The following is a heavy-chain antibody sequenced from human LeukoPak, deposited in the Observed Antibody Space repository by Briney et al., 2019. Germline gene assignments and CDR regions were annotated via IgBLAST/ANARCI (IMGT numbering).Heavy chain of an antibody. J-gene: IGHJ4*02. V-gene: IGHV4-59*01. Sequence: SETLSLTCTVSGGSISSYYWSWIRQPPGKGLEWIGYIYYSGSTNYNPSLKSRVTISVDTSKNQFSLKLSSVTAADTAVYYCARSRPDYGGILYYFDYWGQGTLVTVSS. D-gene: IGHD4-23*01. CDR2: IYYSGST. CDR1: GGSISSYY. CDR3: ARSRPDYGGILYYFDY.